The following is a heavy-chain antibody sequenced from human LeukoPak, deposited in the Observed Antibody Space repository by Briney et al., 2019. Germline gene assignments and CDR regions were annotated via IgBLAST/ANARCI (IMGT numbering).Heavy chain of an antibody. CDR2: IIAYNGNT. V-gene: IGHV1-18*01. CDR1: GYTFTSYG. Sequence: ASVKVSCKASGYTFTSYGISWVRQAPGQGLEGMGWIIAYNGNTNYAQKLQGRVTMTTDTSTSTAYMELRSLRSDDTAVYYCARDDSSASPYYWGQGTLVTVSS. D-gene: IGHD3-22*01. J-gene: IGHJ4*02. CDR3: ARDDSSASPYY.